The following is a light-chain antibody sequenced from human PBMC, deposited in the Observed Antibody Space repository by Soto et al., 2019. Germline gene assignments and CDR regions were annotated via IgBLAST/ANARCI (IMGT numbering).Light chain of an antibody. J-gene: IGLJ3*02. CDR3: QSYDGSLSASV. V-gene: IGLV1-40*01. CDR2: GNT. Sequence: QSVLTQPPSVSGAPGQRVTFSCTGSSSNIGAGYDVHWYQQLPGRAPKLLIYGNTNRPSGVPDRFSGSESGTSASLAITGLQAEDEADYYCQSYDGSLSASVFGGGTKLTVL. CDR1: SSNIGAGYD.